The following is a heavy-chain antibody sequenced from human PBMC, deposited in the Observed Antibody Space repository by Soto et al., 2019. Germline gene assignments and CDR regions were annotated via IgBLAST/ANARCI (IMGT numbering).Heavy chain of an antibody. V-gene: IGHV3-53*04. Sequence: GGSQRLSCVSSGIPVSSNYMTWVRQAPGKGLEWVSVLHSGGDTYYANSVKGRFTISRHDSTNTVFLQMNSLTAEDTAVYYCARDGPYYYASRMDVWGQGTTVTVSS. CDR3: ARDGPYYYASRMDV. CDR2: LHSGGDT. D-gene: IGHD3-10*01. CDR1: GIPVSSNY. J-gene: IGHJ6*02.